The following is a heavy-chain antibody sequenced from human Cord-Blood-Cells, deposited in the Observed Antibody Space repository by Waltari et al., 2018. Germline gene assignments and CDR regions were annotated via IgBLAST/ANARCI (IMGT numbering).Heavy chain of an antibody. V-gene: IGHV1-69*06. CDR3: ARDAPSPYSSSYFDY. CDR2: IIPIFGTA. Sequence: QVQLVQSGAEVKKPGSSVKVSCKASGGTFSSYAICWVREAPGQGLEWVGGIIPIFGTANSAQKFQGRVTITAEKSTSTAYMGLSSLRSEDTAVYYCARDAPSPYSSSYFDYWGQGTLVTVSS. CDR1: GGTFSSYA. J-gene: IGHJ4*02. D-gene: IGHD6-6*01.